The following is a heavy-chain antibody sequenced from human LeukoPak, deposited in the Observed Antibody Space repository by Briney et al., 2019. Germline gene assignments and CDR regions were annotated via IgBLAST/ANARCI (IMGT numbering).Heavy chain of an antibody. Sequence: GGSLRLSCAASGFTFSSYGMHWVRQAPGKGLEWVAVISYDGSNKYYADSVKGRFTISRDNSKNTLYLQMNSLRAEDTAVYYCAKTPCGYDDCPDLDYWGQGTLVTVSS. CDR2: ISYDGSNK. CDR3: AKTPCGYDDCPDLDY. V-gene: IGHV3-30*18. CDR1: GFTFSSYG. J-gene: IGHJ4*02. D-gene: IGHD5-12*01.